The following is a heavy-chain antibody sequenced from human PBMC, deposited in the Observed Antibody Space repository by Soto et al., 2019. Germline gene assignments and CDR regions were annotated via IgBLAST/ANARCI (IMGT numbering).Heavy chain of an antibody. CDR1: GGSVRRGNYY. V-gene: IGHV4-31*03. D-gene: IGHD3-10*01. CDR3: ARADYATGSYYPDY. J-gene: IGHJ4*02. Sequence: QVQLQESGPGLVKPSQTLSLTCTVSGGSVRRGNYYWSWIRQFPGKGLEWIGYISNSGRTHYNPSLMSRITILADTSKKQFFLELRSVTAADTALYYCARADYATGSYYPDYWGQGTLVTVSS. CDR2: ISNSGRT.